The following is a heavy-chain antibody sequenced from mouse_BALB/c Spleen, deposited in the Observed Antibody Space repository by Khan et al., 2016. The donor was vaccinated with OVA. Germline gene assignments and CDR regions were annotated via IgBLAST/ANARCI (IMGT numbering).Heavy chain of an antibody. CDR1: GYSFISYY. D-gene: IGHD2-2*01. J-gene: IGHJ3*01. V-gene: IGHV1S135*01. CDR2: IDPFSGDT. Sequence: IQLVQSGPELMKPGASVKISCKASGYSFISYYIHGVMQNHGKSLEWIGYIDPFSGDTTYNQKFKGKATLTIDKSSSTAYIHLRNLTSEDSAVYYCTRHVYVAWFTYWGQGTLVTVSA. CDR3: TRHVYVAWFTY.